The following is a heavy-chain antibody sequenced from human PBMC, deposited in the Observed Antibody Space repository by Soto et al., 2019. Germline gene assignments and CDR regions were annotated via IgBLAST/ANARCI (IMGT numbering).Heavy chain of an antibody. V-gene: IGHV5-51*01. CDR2: IYPGDSDT. CDR1: GYSFTSYW. J-gene: IGHJ6*02. Sequence: PGESLKISCKGSGYSFTSYWIGWVRQMPGKGLEWMGIIYPGDSDTRYSPSFQGQVTISADKSISTAYLQWSSLKASDTAMYYCAILPRFFHVSYGMDVWGQGTTVTVSS. CDR3: AILPRFFHVSYGMDV.